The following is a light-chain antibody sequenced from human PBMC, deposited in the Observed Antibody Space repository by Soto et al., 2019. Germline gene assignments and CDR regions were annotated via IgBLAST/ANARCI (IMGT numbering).Light chain of an antibody. CDR3: QQSFSVRSWT. Sequence: DIQMTQSPSSLSASIGDRVTMTFRASQSISSYLNWYQQKPGKAPMLLIYGATNLQSGVPSRFSGSGSRTDFTLTISSLQPEDFATYFCQQSFSVRSWTFGQGTKVDIK. J-gene: IGKJ1*01. CDR2: GAT. CDR1: QSISSY. V-gene: IGKV1-39*01.